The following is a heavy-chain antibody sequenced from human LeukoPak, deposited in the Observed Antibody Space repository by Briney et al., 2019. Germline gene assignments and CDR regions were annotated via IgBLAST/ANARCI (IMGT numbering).Heavy chain of an antibody. D-gene: IGHD6-13*01. V-gene: IGHV4-59*01. Sequence: SETLSLTCTVSGGSISGYYWSWIRQPPGKGLEWIGYIYYSGSTNYNPSLKSRVTISVDTSKNQFSLKLSSVTAADTAVYYCARVRTGYSSSWYATWFDPWGQGTLVTVSS. CDR3: ARVRTGYSSSWYATWFDP. CDR1: GGSISGYY. J-gene: IGHJ5*02. CDR2: IYYSGST.